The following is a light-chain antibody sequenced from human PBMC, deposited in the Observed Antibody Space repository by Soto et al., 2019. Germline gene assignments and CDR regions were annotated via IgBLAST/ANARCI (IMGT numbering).Light chain of an antibody. CDR3: QQHTNWPLT. J-gene: IGKJ4*01. V-gene: IGKV3-11*01. Sequence: EIVLTQSPVTLSLSPGERATLSCRASQSVTTFLAWYQQKPGQAPRLLIYDAAKRATGIPARFSGSGSGTHFTPTISSLEPEDFAVYYCQQHTNWPLTLGGGTKVEIK. CDR1: QSVTTF. CDR2: DAA.